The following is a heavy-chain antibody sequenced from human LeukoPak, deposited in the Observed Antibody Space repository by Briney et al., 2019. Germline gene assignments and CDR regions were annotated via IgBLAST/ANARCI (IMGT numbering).Heavy chain of an antibody. V-gene: IGHV4-59*01. Sequence: SETLSLTCTVSGGSISSYYWSWIRQPPGKGLEWIGYIYYSGSTSYNPSLKSRVTISVDTSKKQFSLKLSSVTAADTAFYYCARYIVSHPHDAFDIWGQGTMVTVSS. CDR1: GGSISSYY. CDR3: ARYIVSHPHDAFDI. J-gene: IGHJ3*02. D-gene: IGHD2-21*01. CDR2: IYYSGST.